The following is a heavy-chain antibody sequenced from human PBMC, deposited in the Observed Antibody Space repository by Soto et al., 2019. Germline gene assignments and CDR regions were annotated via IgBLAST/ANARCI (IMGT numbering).Heavy chain of an antibody. CDR1: GFTFSDYF. J-gene: IGHJ4*02. V-gene: IGHV3-11*06. Sequence: PGGSLRLSCEGSGFTFSDYFMSWIRQAPGKGLEWISYSSNSGTFTKYADSVKGRFSISRDNTKNLLFLQMNSLRAEDTALYYCARSGDNYNLLDYWGQGT. D-gene: IGHD1-1*01. CDR3: ARSGDNYNLLDY. CDR2: SSNSGTFT.